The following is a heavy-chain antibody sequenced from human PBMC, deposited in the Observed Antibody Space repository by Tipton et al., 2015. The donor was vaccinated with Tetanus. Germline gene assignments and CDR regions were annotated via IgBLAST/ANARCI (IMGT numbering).Heavy chain of an antibody. D-gene: IGHD1-1*01. CDR2: INHSGST. CDR1: GGSFSAYY. CDR3: VTVNFPNYYHYGMDV. J-gene: IGHJ6*02. Sequence: TLSLTCAVYGGSFSAYYWSWIRQSPGKGLEWIGEINHSGSTTYSPSFKSRVTISVDTPKNRFSLKLTSLTVADTAMYYCVTVNFPNYYHYGMDVWGQGTTVTVSS. V-gene: IGHV4-34*01.